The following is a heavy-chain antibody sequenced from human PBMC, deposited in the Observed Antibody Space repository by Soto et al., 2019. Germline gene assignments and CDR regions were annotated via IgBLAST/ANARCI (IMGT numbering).Heavy chain of an antibody. J-gene: IGHJ6*02. Sequence: GGSLRLSCAASGFTFSSYGMHWVRQAPGKGLEWVAVISYDGSNKYYADSVKGRFTISRDNSKNTLYLQMNSLRAEDTAVYYCAKDGRDYYDSSGSYHYYYYGMDVWGQGTTVTVSS. D-gene: IGHD3-22*01. CDR2: ISYDGSNK. CDR3: AKDGRDYYDSSGSYHYYYYGMDV. CDR1: GFTFSSYG. V-gene: IGHV3-30*18.